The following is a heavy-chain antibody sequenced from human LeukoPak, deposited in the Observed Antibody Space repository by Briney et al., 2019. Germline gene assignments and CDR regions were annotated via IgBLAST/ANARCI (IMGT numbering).Heavy chain of an antibody. CDR1: GYTFTSYY. V-gene: IGHV1-46*01. J-gene: IGHJ6*02. D-gene: IGHD4-17*01. CDR3: ARDRTATVTIGRSQKYYYGMDV. CDR2: INPSGGST. Sequence: ASVKVSCKASGYTFTSYYMHWVRQAPGQGLEWMGIINPSGGSTSYAQKFQGRVTMTRDTSTSTVYMELSSLRSEDTAVYCCARDRTATVTIGRSQKYYYGMDVWGQGTTVTVSS.